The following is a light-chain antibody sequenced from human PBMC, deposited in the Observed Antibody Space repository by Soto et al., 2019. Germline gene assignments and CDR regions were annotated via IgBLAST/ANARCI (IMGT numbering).Light chain of an antibody. V-gene: IGLV1-40*01. J-gene: IGLJ3*02. CDR2: GDS. CDR1: SSNIGAGYH. CDR3: AAWDDNLSGWV. Sequence: QSVLTQPPSVSGAPGQRVTISCTGSSSNIGAGYHVHWYQQLPGAAPKLLIFGDSNRPSGVPDRFSGSKSGTSASLAITGLRSEDEADYYCAAWDDNLSGWVFGGGTKLTVL.